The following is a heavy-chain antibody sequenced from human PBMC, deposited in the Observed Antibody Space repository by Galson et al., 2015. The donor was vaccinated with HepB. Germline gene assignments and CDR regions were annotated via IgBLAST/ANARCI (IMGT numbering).Heavy chain of an antibody. Sequence: SLRLSCAASGFTVSSNYMSWVRQAPGKGLEWVSVIYSGGSTYYADSVKGRFTISRDNSKNTLYLQMNSLRAEDTAVYYCARGEDYAWGYYYYGMDVWGQGTTVTVSS. CDR3: ARGEDYAWGYYYYGMDV. CDR2: IYSGGST. V-gene: IGHV3-66*01. CDR1: GFTVSSNY. D-gene: IGHD2-2*01. J-gene: IGHJ6*02.